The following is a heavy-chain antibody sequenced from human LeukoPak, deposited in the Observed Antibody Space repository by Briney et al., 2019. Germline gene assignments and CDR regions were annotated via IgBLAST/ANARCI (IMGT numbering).Heavy chain of an antibody. CDR1: GFTFSSHA. Sequence: PGGSLRLSCAASGFTFSSHAMSWVRQAPGKGLEWVSVISGSGGSIYYADSVKGRFTISRDNSKNTLYLQMNSLRAEDTAVYYCAKGPAYQLLDCWGQGTLVTVSS. V-gene: IGHV3-23*01. CDR3: AKGPAYQLLDC. CDR2: ISGSGGSI. D-gene: IGHD2-2*01. J-gene: IGHJ4*02.